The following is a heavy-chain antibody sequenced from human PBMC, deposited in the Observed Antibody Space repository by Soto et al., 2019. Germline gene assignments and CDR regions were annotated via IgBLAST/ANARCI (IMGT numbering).Heavy chain of an antibody. Sequence: GGSLRLSCAASGFTFSSYAMSWVRQAPGKGLEWVSAISGSGGSTYYADSVKGRFTISRDNSKNTLYPQMNSLRAEDTAVYYCAANPLDPELFDYWGQGTLVTVSS. CDR1: GFTFSSYA. V-gene: IGHV3-23*01. CDR3: AANPLDPELFDY. CDR2: ISGSGGST. D-gene: IGHD1-7*01. J-gene: IGHJ4*02.